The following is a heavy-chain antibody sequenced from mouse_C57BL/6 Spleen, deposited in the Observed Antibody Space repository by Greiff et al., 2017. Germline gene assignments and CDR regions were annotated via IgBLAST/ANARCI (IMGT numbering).Heavy chain of an antibody. D-gene: IGHD1-1*01. V-gene: IGHV1-69*01. J-gene: IGHJ2*01. Sequence: QVQLQQPGAELVMPGASVKLSCKASGYTFTSYWMHWVKQRPGQGLEWIGKIDPSDSYTNYNQKFKGKSTLTVDKSSSTAYMQLSSLTSEDSAVYYCARVYYGSSYVGFYYFDYWGQGTTLTVSS. CDR1: GYTFTSYW. CDR3: ARVYYGSSYVGFYYFDY. CDR2: IDPSDSYT.